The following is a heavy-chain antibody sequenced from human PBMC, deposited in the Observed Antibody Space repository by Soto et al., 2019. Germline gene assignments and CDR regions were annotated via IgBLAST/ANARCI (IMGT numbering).Heavy chain of an antibody. D-gene: IGHD2-15*01. J-gene: IGHJ4*02. CDR1: GSSISSGSYY. CDR2: IYHSGST. CDR3: ARDYMAVVD. V-gene: IGHV4-31*03. Sequence: LSLPCTVSGSSISSGSYYWSWIRQHPGKGLEWIGYIYHSGSTYHNPSLKSRATISLDTSKNQFSLKLSSVTAADTAVYYCARDYMAVVDWGQGTLVTVSS.